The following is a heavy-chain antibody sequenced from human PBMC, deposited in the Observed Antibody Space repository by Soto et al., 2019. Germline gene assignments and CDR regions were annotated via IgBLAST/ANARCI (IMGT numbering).Heavy chain of an antibody. Sequence: PVGSLRLSCAASGFTFSSYAMSWIRQAPGKGLEWLSYISPGSRYPAYADSVKGRFTISRDNAKRSLYLQMMSLTAEDTAIYYCVRGGGGGMFDPWGQGTMVTVSS. D-gene: IGHD2-15*01. J-gene: IGHJ5*02. CDR3: VRGGGGGMFDP. CDR1: GFTFSSYA. V-gene: IGHV3-11*06. CDR2: ISPGSRYP.